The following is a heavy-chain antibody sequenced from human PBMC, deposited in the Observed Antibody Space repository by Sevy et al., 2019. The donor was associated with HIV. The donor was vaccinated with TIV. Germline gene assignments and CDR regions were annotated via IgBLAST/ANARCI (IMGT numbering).Heavy chain of an antibody. V-gene: IGHV1-46*01. Sequence: ASVKVSCKASGYTFTSYYIHWVRQAPGQGLECMGIINPSGGGTNYAQKFQGRVTFTRATSTSTVYMELSSLRAEDTAVYYCARVESCGGDCYYSDYWGQGTQVTVSS. CDR2: INPSGGGT. J-gene: IGHJ4*02. CDR3: ARVESCGGDCYYSDY. D-gene: IGHD2-21*02. CDR1: GYTFTSYY.